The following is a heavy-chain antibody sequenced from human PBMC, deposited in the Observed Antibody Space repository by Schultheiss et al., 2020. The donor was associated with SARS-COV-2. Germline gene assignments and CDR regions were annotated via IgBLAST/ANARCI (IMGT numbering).Heavy chain of an antibody. CDR3: ASRESRIGDDDAFDI. D-gene: IGHD4-17*01. CDR1: GGSISSGDYY. Sequence: SQTLSLTCPVSGGSISSGDYYWSWIRQPPGKGLEWIGYIYYSGSTYYNPSLKSRVTISVDRSKNQFSLKLSSVTAADTAVYYCASRESRIGDDDAFDIWGQGTMVTVSS. CDR2: IYYSGST. J-gene: IGHJ3*02. V-gene: IGHV4-30-4*01.